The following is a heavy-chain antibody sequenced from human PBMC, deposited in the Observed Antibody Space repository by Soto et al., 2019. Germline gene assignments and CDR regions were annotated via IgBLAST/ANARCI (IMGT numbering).Heavy chain of an antibody. CDR2: IYYSGST. CDR1: GGSISSYY. D-gene: IGHD2-8*01. Sequence: PSETLSLTCTVSGGSISSYYWSWIRQPPGKGLEWIGYIYYSGSTNYNPSLKSRVNISVDTSKNQFSLKLSSVTAADTAVYYCASSPRTYIVLMAWGQGTLVTVSS. CDR3: ASSPRTYIVLMA. V-gene: IGHV4-59*01. J-gene: IGHJ5*02.